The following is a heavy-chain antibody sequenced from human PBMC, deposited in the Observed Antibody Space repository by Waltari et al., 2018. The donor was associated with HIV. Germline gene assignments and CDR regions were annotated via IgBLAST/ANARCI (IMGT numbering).Heavy chain of an antibody. CDR1: GFPFREKE. CDR3: ARDRVVVVPAAMDV. CDR2: ISGSGSAI. J-gene: IGHJ6*02. V-gene: IGHV3-11*04. Sequence: QVQLGESGGGLVKTGGSRKLSCAASGFPFREKERSWIRRAPGKGLESVAYISGSGSAIYYADSVKGRFTISRDNAKNSLYLQMSSLRAEDTAVYYCARDRVVVVPAAMDVWGQGTTVTVSS. D-gene: IGHD2-2*01.